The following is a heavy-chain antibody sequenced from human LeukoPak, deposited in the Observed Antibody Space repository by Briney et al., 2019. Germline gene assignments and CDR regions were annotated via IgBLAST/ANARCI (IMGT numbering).Heavy chain of an antibody. CDR1: GGSISSYY. D-gene: IGHD3-3*01. CDR2: IYYSGST. V-gene: IGHV4-59*01. J-gene: IGHJ6*02. CDR3: ARDGGYDFWSGVYGMDV. Sequence: SETLSLTCTVSGGSISSYYWSWIRQPPGKGLEWIEYIYYSGSTNYNPSLKSRVTISVDTSKNQFSLKLSSVTAADTAVYYCARDGGYDFWSGVYGMDVWGQGTTVTVSS.